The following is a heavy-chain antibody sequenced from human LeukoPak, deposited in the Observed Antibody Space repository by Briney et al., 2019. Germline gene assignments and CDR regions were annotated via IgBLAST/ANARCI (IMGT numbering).Heavy chain of an antibody. D-gene: IGHD1-14*01. J-gene: IGHJ4*02. CDR2: IHPTGSA. V-gene: IGHV4-31*03. CDR3: ATGGDRNKVGY. Sequence: SQTLSLTCTVSGGSISSGTSYWNWIRQHPGKGLEWIGCIHPTGSAHYNPSLLGRVTISVDTSKTHFSLNLNSVTTADTAVYYCATGGDRNKVGYWGQGTLVTVSS. CDR1: GGSISSGTSY.